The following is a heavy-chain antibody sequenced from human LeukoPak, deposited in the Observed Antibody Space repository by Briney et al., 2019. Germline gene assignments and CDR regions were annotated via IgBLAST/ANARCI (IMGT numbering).Heavy chain of an antibody. V-gene: IGHV5-51*01. D-gene: IGHD2-2*01. CDR2: IYPGDSDT. J-gene: IGHJ5*02. Sequence: GESLKISCKGSGYSFTSYWIGWVRQMPGKGLEWMGIIYPGDSDTRYSPSFQGQVTISADKSISTAYLQWSSLKASDTAMYYCAGRYCSSTSCYNWFDPWGQGTLVTVSS. CDR3: AGRYCSSTSCYNWFDP. CDR1: GYSFTSYW.